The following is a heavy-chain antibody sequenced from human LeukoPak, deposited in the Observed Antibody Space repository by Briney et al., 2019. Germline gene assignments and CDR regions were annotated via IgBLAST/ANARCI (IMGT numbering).Heavy chain of an antibody. J-gene: IGHJ4*02. CDR3: ARGPLGSGYTYFDY. V-gene: IGHV4-59*01. CDR1: GDSNSSYY. CDR2: IYYSENI. D-gene: IGHD5-12*01. Sequence: PSETLSLTCTVSGDSNSSYYWSWIRQPPGKGLEWLGYIYYSENINYNPSLKSRVTISGDPSENQFSLNLSSVTAADTAVYYCARGPLGSGYTYFDYWGQGTLVTVSS.